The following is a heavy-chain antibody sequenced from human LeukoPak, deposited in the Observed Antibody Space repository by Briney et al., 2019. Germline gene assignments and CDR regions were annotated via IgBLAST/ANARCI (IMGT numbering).Heavy chain of an antibody. V-gene: IGHV4-39*01. Sequence: PSETLSLTCTVSGGSISSSGYYWGWIRQPPGMGLEWIASIYYSGSTYYNPSLKSRVTISVDTSKNQLSLKLSSLTAADTAVYYCARHEYSGSYYGLSWFDPWGQGTLVTVSS. J-gene: IGHJ5*02. D-gene: IGHD1-26*01. CDR1: GGSISSSGYY. CDR2: IYYSGST. CDR3: ARHEYSGSYYGLSWFDP.